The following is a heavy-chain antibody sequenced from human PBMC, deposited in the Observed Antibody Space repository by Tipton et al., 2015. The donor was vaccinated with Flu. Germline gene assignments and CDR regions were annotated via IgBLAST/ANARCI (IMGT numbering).Heavy chain of an antibody. CDR1: GDFITTGHYY. J-gene: IGHJ6*02. D-gene: IGHD4-11*01. Sequence: TLSLTCNVSGDFITTGHYYWSWIRQPAGKGLEWIGRLYTSGSTNYNPSLKSRVTISVDTSKNQFSLRLNSVTAADTAVYYCASATTVTTSGMDVWGQGTTVTVSS. CDR3: ASATTVTTSGMDV. CDR2: LYTSGST. V-gene: IGHV4-61*02.